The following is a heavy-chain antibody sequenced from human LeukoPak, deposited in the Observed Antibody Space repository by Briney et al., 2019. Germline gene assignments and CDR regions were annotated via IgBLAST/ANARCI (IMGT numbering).Heavy chain of an antibody. Sequence: SETLSLTCTVSGGSISSYYWSWIRQPPGKGLEWIGYIYSSGSTNYNPSLKSRVTISVDTSKNQFSLKLSSVTAADTAVYYCARGSPTVSFDYWGQGTLVTVSS. D-gene: IGHD4-17*01. CDR3: ARGSPTVSFDY. CDR2: IYSSGST. CDR1: GGSISSYY. V-gene: IGHV4-59*01. J-gene: IGHJ4*02.